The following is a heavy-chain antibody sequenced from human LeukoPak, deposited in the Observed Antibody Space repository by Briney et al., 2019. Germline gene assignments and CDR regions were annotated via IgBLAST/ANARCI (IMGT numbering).Heavy chain of an antibody. D-gene: IGHD2-2*02. CDR2: ISAYNGNT. CDR1: GYTFTSYG. J-gene: IGHJ5*02. V-gene: IGHV1-18*01. Sequence: ASVKVSCKASGYTFTSYGIIWVPQAPGQGLEWMGWISAYNGNTNYAQKLQGRVTMTTDTSTSTAYMKLRSLRSDDTAVYYCARDHCSSTSCYIWFDPWGQGTLVTVSS. CDR3: ARDHCSSTSCYIWFDP.